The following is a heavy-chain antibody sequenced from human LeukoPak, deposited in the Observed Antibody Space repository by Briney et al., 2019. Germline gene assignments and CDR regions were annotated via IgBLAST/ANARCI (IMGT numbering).Heavy chain of an antibody. Sequence: ASVKVSCKASGGTFSSYAISWVRQAPGQGLEWMGGIIPIFGTANYAQKFQGRVTITADESTSTAYMELSSLRSEDTAVYYCARDLRYSYVNNWFDPWGQGTLVTVSS. J-gene: IGHJ5*02. D-gene: IGHD5-18*01. V-gene: IGHV1-69*13. CDR2: IIPIFGTA. CDR3: ARDLRYSYVNNWFDP. CDR1: GGTFSSYA.